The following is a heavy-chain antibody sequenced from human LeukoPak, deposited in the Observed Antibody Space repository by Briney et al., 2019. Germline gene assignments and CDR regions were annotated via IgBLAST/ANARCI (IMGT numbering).Heavy chain of an antibody. Sequence: GGSLRLSCEASGFTFDDYSMHWVRHAPGKGLEWVSLISWDGGSIHYADSVKGRFTISRDNAKNSLYLQMNSLRAADTAVYYCAKGPLVQFDYWGQGTLVTVSS. CDR3: AKGPLVQFDY. CDR2: ISWDGGSI. V-gene: IGHV3-43*01. D-gene: IGHD3-10*01. J-gene: IGHJ4*02. CDR1: GFTFDDYS.